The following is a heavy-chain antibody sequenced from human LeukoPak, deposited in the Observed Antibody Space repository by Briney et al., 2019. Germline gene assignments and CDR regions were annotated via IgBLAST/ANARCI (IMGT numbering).Heavy chain of an antibody. CDR3: AKSAGATTASRHDY. CDR1: GFTFSSYG. D-gene: IGHD1-26*01. J-gene: IGHJ4*02. Sequence: GGSLRLSCAASGFTFSSYGMHCVRQAPAKGLEWVAVIWYAGSNTYYADSVKGRFTISRANSQNTQYLQMNSLRAEDTAAYYFAKSAGATTASRHDYWGQGTLVTVSS. V-gene: IGHV3-33*06. CDR2: IWYAGSNT.